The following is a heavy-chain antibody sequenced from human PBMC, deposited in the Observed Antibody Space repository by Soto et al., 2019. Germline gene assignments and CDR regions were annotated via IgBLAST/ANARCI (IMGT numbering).Heavy chain of an antibody. CDR3: AKDYAQYGSGSYLFDY. V-gene: IGHV3-48*02. CDR2: ISRSGSSA. CDR1: GFNFSTHS. J-gene: IGHJ4*02. D-gene: IGHD3-10*01. Sequence: GGSLRLSCVASGFNFSTHSMNWVRQAPGKGLQWVSYISRSGSSANYPDSVKGRFTISRDNGKNSLYLQINSLRDEDAAVYYCAKDYAQYGSGSYLFDYWGQGTLVTVSS.